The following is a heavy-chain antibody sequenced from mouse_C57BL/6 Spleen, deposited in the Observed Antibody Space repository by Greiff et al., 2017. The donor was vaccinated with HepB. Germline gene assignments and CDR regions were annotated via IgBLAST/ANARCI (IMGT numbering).Heavy chain of an antibody. CDR1: GYTFTSYW. CDR2: IHPNSGST. D-gene: IGHD2-4*01. CDR3: APIYYDHEGFAY. Sequence: VQLQQPGAELVKPGASVKLSCKASGYTFTSYWMHWVKQRPGQGLEWIGMIHPNSGSTNYNEKFKSKATLTVDKSSSTAYMQLSSLTSEDSAVYYCAPIYYDHEGFAYWGQGTLVTVSA. J-gene: IGHJ3*01. V-gene: IGHV1-64*01.